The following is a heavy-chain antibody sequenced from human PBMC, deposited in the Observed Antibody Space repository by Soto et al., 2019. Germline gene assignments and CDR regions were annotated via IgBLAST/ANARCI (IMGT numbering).Heavy chain of an antibody. CDR3: ARTTFFSDGTTYSPFES. J-gene: IGHJ4*02. V-gene: IGHV4-61*01. CDR1: GGSVSRGNYY. CDR2: FYYTGSI. Sequence: AETLSLSCTVSGGSVSRGNYYWNWIRQPPGKGLEWIGYFYYTGSINYNPSLKSRVTIFIDASKNQFSLRLYSVTAADTAVYYFARTTFFSDGTTYSPFESWRQGPRVTAS. D-gene: IGHD3-3*01.